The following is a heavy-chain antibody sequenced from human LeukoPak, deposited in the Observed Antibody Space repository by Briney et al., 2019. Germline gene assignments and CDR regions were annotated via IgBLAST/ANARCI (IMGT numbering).Heavy chain of an antibody. V-gene: IGHV4-61*02. CDR2: IYTSGST. D-gene: IGHD6-19*01. CDR3: ARQIFDIAVAGGINWFDP. Sequence: SETLSHTCTVSGGSISSGSYYWSWIRQPAGKGLEWIGRIYTSGSTNYNPSLKSRVTISVDTSKNQFSLKLSSVTAADTAVYYCARQIFDIAVAGGINWFDPWGQGTLATVSS. J-gene: IGHJ5*02. CDR1: GGSISSGSYY.